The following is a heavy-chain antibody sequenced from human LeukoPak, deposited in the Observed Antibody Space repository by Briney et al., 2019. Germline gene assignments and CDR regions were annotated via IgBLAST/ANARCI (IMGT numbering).Heavy chain of an antibody. CDR2: ISSSGSTI. CDR3: ARDLSIAARGGI. D-gene: IGHD6-6*01. CDR1: GFTFSSYE. Sequence: GGSLILSCAASGFTFSSYEMNWVRQAPGKGLEWVSYISSSGSTIYYADSVKGRFTISRDNAKNSLYLQMNSLRAEDTAVYYCARDLSIAARGGIWGQGTMVTVSS. J-gene: IGHJ3*02. V-gene: IGHV3-48*03.